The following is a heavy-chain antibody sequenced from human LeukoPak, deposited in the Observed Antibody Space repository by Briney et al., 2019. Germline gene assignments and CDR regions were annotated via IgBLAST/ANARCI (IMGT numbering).Heavy chain of an antibody. V-gene: IGHV3-23*01. CDR1: GCTFSSYA. Sequence: GGSLRLSCAASGCTFSSYAMSWVRQAPGKGLEWVSSISGSGGSTYCADSVKGRFTISRDNSKNTLYLQMHSLRAEDTAVYYCAKDSFDWSIGYFDLWGRGTLVTVSS. D-gene: IGHD2-21*01. CDR2: ISGSGGST. J-gene: IGHJ2*01. CDR3: AKDSFDWSIGYFDL.